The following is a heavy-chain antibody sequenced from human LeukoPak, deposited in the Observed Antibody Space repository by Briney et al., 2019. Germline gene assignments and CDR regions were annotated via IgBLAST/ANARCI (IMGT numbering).Heavy chain of an antibody. V-gene: IGHV3-30*04. CDR1: GYTFNSYT. CDR2: ISYDGRTT. D-gene: IGHD1-26*01. Sequence: GGSLRLSCAASGYTFNSYTIHWVRQAPGKGLEWVAVISYDGRTTFYADSVRGRFTISRDNSKNTLYLQMNSLRAEDTAAYYCAGDGSGSNYFFDYWGQGTLVTVSS. CDR3: AGDGSGSNYFFDY. J-gene: IGHJ4*02.